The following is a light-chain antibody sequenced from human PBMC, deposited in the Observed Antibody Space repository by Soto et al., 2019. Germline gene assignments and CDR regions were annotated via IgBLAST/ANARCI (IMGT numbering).Light chain of an antibody. CDR2: EVT. CDR1: SRDVGGYNY. J-gene: IGLJ2*01. Sequence: QSVLTQPPSASGSPGQSVTISCTGTSRDVGGYNYVSWYQQHPGKAPKLMIYEVTKRPSGVPDRFSGSKSGNTASLTVSGLQAEDEADYYCSSYAGRYTVIFGGGTKLTVL. V-gene: IGLV2-8*01. CDR3: SSYAGRYTVI.